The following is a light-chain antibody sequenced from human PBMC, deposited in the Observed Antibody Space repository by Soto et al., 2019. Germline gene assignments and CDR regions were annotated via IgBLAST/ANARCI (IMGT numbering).Light chain of an antibody. CDR1: QSVRSN. CDR3: QQYSNWRT. J-gene: IGKJ1*01. V-gene: IGKV3-15*01. Sequence: RVMPQSPATLSVSPGDRAALGGRASQSVRSNLAWYQQRPGQAPRLLIYDASTRATGIPARISGSGSGTEFTLTISGLQSEDFAVYYCQQYSNWRTFGQGTKVDI. CDR2: DAS.